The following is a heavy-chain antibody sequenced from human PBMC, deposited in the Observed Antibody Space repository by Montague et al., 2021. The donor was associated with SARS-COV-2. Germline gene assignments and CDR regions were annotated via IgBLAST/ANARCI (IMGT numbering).Heavy chain of an antibody. Sequence: SETLSLTCTVSGDSMNNYYWSWIRQPPGKGLEWIGYINYSGSTHYNPSLQSRVTLSKDTSKNQLSLRLTSVTAADTAMYFCARAPIYRSSWYAYFDYWGRGTLVTVSS. CDR2: INYSGST. D-gene: IGHD6-13*01. CDR3: ARAPIYRSSWYAYFDY. V-gene: IGHV4-59*01. J-gene: IGHJ4*02. CDR1: GDSMNNYY.